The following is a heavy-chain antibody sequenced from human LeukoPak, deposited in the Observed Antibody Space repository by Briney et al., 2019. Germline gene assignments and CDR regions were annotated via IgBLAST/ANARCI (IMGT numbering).Heavy chain of an antibody. CDR1: GYMFTGYY. J-gene: IGHJ6*03. Sequence: ASVKVSCKASGYMFTGYYMHWVRQAPGQGLEWMGWINPNSGGTNYAQKFQGRVTMTRDTSISTAYMDLNRLRSDDTAVYYCARVVAVTGAPVYYMDVWGKGTTVTVSS. CDR3: ARVVAVTGAPVYYMDV. V-gene: IGHV1-2*02. D-gene: IGHD6-19*01. CDR2: INPNSGGT.